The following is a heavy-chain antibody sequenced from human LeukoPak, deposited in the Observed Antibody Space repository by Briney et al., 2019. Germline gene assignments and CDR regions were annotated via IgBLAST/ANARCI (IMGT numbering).Heavy chain of an antibody. Sequence: SETLSLTCTVSGASISSSSYYWGWIRQPPGKGLEWIGSIYYSGSTYYNPSLKSRVTISVDTSKNQFSLKLSSVTAADTAVYYCARDPIIAAYDYWGQGTLVTVSS. V-gene: IGHV4-39*07. J-gene: IGHJ4*02. CDR1: GASISSSSYY. CDR2: IYYSGST. D-gene: IGHD6-6*01. CDR3: ARDPIIAAYDY.